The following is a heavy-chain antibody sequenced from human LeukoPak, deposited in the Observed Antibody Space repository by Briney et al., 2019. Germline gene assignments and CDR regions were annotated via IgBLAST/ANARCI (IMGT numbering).Heavy chain of an antibody. J-gene: IGHJ3*02. Sequence: ASVKVSCKASGYTFTSYAMHWVRQAPGQRLEWMGWINAGNGNTKYSQKFQGRVTITRDTSASTAYMELSSLRSEDTAVYYCARDFLPSWYAAFDIWGQGTMVTVSS. CDR2: INAGNGNT. V-gene: IGHV1-3*01. CDR1: GYTFTSYA. D-gene: IGHD6-13*01. CDR3: ARDFLPSWYAAFDI.